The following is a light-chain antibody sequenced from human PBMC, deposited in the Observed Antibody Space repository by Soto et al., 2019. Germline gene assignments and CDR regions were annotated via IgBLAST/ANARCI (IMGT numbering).Light chain of an antibody. J-gene: IGLJ1*01. CDR1: SSNIRAGSD. CDR2: GNR. CDR3: SSYTSSSTYV. Sequence: QSVLTQPPSVSGAPGQRVTISCTGTSSNIRAGSDVHWYQQLPGAAPKLVIFGNRNRPSGVPERFSGSKSGTSASLAITGLQAEDEADYYCSSYTSSSTYVFGTPTKVTVL. V-gene: IGLV1-40*01.